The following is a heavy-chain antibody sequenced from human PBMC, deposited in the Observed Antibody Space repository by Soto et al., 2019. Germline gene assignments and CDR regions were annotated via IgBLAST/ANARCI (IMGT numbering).Heavy chain of an antibody. V-gene: IGHV4-31*01. Sequence: QVQLQESGPGLVKPSQTLSLTCTVSGGSINSGGYCWSWIRQHPGKGLDWIGCISYGGSTSYNPXPXRXXTISVDTSKNQFSLKLTSVTAADTAVYYCSRGILVWGQGALITVSS. CDR3: SRGILV. D-gene: IGHD5-18*01. CDR2: ISYGGST. J-gene: IGHJ4*02. CDR1: GGSINSGGYC.